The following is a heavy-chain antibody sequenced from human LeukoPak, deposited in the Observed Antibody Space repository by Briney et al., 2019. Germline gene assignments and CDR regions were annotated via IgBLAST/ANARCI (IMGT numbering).Heavy chain of an antibody. CDR1: GFTFGSYA. J-gene: IGHJ5*02. V-gene: IGHV3-23*01. Sequence: PGGSLRLSCAASGFTFGSYAMSWVRQAPGKGLEWVSVISGSGGSISYADSVKGRFTISRDNSKNTLYLQMNSLRAEDTALYYCAKDRLSTPTAPRFDPWGQGTQVTVSS. D-gene: IGHD4-23*01. CDR3: AKDRLSTPTAPRFDP. CDR2: ISGSGGSI.